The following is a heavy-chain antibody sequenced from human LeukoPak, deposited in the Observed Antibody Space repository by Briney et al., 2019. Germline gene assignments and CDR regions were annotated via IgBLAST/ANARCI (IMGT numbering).Heavy chain of an antibody. D-gene: IGHD2-2*01. CDR1: GYTFTNYG. CDR2: ISAYNDNT. CDR3: ARGCSSATCYHGIGWFDP. Sequence: ASVKVSCKASGYTFTNYGINWVRQAPGQGLEWMGWISAYNDNTNYAQKLQGRVTMTTDTSTSTAYIELRSVRSDDTAVYYCARGCSSATCYHGIGWFDPWGQGTLVTVSS. J-gene: IGHJ5*02. V-gene: IGHV1-18*01.